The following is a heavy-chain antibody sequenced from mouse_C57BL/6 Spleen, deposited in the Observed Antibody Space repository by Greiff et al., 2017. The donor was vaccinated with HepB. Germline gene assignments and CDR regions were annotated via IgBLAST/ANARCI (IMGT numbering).Heavy chain of an antibody. CDR2: INPNNGGT. V-gene: IGHV1-26*01. CDR3: ALYYYGTYYFDY. CDR1: GYTFTDYY. J-gene: IGHJ2*01. D-gene: IGHD1-1*01. Sequence: EVQLQQSGPELVKPGASVKISCKASGYTFTDYYMNWVKQSHGKSLEWIGDINPNNGGTSYNQKFKGKATLTVDKSSSTAYMELRSLTSEDSAVYYCALYYYGTYYFDYWGQGTTLTVSS.